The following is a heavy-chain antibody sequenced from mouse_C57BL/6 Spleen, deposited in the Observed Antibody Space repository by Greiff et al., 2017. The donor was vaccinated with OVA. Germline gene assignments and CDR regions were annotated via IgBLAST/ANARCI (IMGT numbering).Heavy chain of an antibody. CDR3: AIPLFITMVPFDY. D-gene: IGHD1-1*02. CDR2: IDPNSGGT. Sequence: QVQLKQPGAELVKPGASVKLSCKASGYTFTSYWMHWVKQRPGRGLEWIGRIDPNSGGTKYNEKFKSKATLTVDKPSSTAYMQLSSLTSEDSAVYYCAIPLFITMVPFDYWGQGTTLTVSS. J-gene: IGHJ2*01. CDR1: GYTFTSYW. V-gene: IGHV1-72*01.